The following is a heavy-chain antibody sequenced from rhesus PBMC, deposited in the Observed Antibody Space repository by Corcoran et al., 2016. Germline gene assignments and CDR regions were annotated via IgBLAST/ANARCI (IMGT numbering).Heavy chain of an antibody. CDR3: AKYGSSYNYGLDS. J-gene: IGHJ6*01. D-gene: IGHD4-29*01. V-gene: IGHV5S1*01. CDR1: GYSFTSSW. Sequence: EVQLVQSGAEVKRPGESLRISCKTSGYSFTSSWISWVRQIPGKGLEWMGSIYPRDSDTTYSPSFQGQVTISADKSISTTYLQWSSLKASDTATYYCAKYGSSYNYGLDSWGQGVVVTVSS. CDR2: IYPRDSDT.